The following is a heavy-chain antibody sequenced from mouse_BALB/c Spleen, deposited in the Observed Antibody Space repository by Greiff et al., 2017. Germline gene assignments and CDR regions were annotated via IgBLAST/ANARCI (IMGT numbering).Heavy chain of an antibody. Sequence: EVKLMESGGGLVQPGGSLRLSCATSGFTFTDYYMSWVRQPPGKALEWLGFIRNKANGYTTEYSASVKGRFTISRDNSQSILYLQMNTLRAEDSATYYGARFSVWVFDYWGQGTTLTVSS. CDR1: GFTFTDYY. CDR2: IRNKANGYTT. J-gene: IGHJ2*01. D-gene: IGHD4-1*01. CDR3: ARFSVWVFDY. V-gene: IGHV7-3*02.